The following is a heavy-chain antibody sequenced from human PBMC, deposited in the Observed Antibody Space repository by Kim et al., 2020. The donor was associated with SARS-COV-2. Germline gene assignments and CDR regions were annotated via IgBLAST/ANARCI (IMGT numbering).Heavy chain of an antibody. D-gene: IGHD3-9*01. CDR1: GFTFSSYA. J-gene: IGHJ4*02. CDR3: AREGRYFDWLLSLFDY. CDR2: ISYDGSNK. V-gene: IGHV3-30*04. Sequence: GGSLRLSCAASGFTFSSYAMHWVRQAPGKGLEWVAVISYDGSNKYYADSVKGRFTISRDNSKNTLYLQMNSLRAEDTAVYYCAREGRYFDWLLSLFDYWGQGTLVTVSS.